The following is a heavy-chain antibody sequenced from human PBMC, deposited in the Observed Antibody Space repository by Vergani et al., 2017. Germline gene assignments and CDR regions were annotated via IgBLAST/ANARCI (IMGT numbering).Heavy chain of an antibody. V-gene: IGHV3-23*01. CDR3: ARLTYDTNPYLRGGYAC. D-gene: IGHD2-2*01. CDR2: ISGSGGST. Sequence: EVQLLESGGGLVQPGGSLRLSCAASGFTFSSYAMSWGRQAPGKGLWWVSAISGSGGSTYYADSVKGRFTISRDNSENMLSLQMNSLRAEDTAVYYCARLTYDTNPYLRGGYACWGQGTLVSVSS. CDR1: GFTFSSYA. J-gene: IGHJ4*02.